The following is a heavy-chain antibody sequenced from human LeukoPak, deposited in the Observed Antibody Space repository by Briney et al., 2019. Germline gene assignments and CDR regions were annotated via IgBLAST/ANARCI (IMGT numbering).Heavy chain of an antibody. CDR1: GGSISSYY. V-gene: IGHV4-59*08. CDR2: IYYSGRT. Sequence: SETLSLTCSVSGGSISSYYWSWIRQPPGRGLEWIGYIYYSGRTSYNPSLKSRVTISVDTSKNQFSLKLSSVTAADTAVYYCARASGSYWGRSNWFDPWGQGTLVTVSS. D-gene: IGHD1-26*01. J-gene: IGHJ5*02. CDR3: ARASGSYWGRSNWFDP.